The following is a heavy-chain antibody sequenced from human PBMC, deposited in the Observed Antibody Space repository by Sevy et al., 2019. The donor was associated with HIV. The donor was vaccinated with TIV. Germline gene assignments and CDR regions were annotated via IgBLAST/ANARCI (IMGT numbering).Heavy chain of an antibody. Sequence: GGSLRLSCAASGFTFSSYGMHWVRQAPGKGLEWVAVIWFDGSNTYYADSVKGRFTVSRDNSRNILSLEMNSLRRDDMAVYYCARGENNDEFFQYWGQGTLVTVSS. CDR1: GFTFSSYG. CDR2: IWFDGSNT. V-gene: IGHV3-33*01. D-gene: IGHD1-26*01. J-gene: IGHJ1*01. CDR3: ARGENNDEFFQY.